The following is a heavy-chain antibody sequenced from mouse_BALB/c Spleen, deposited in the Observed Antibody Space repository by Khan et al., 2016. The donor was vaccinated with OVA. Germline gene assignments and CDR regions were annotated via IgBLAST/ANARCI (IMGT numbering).Heavy chain of an antibody. V-gene: IGHV9-4*02. J-gene: IGHJ4*01. CDR1: GYTFTTAG. CDR2: INTHSGVP. CDR3: ARGGAAFYRNDGGAMDS. Sequence: QIQLVQSGPELKKPGETVRISCKASGYTFTTAGMQWVQKMPGKGLKWIGWINTHSGVPKYAEDFKGRFVFSLETSASTAYLQITNLKNEDTVTYFCARGGAAFYRNDGGAMDSWGQGTSVTVSS. D-gene: IGHD2-14*01.